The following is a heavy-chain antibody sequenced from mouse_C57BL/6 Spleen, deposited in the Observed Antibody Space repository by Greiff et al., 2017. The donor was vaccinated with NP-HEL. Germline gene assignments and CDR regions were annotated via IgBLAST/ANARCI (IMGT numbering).Heavy chain of an antibody. V-gene: IGHV5-9-1*02. J-gene: IGHJ4*01. CDR3: TRVPYSLNAMDY. D-gene: IGHD6-2*01. CDR2: ISSGGDYI. Sequence: EVKLQESGEGLVKPGGSLKLSCAASGFTFSSYAMSWVRQTPEKRLEWVAYISSGGDYIYYADTVKGRFTISRDNARNTLYLQMSSLKSEDTAMYYCTRVPYSLNAMDYWGQGTSVTVSS. CDR1: GFTFSSYA.